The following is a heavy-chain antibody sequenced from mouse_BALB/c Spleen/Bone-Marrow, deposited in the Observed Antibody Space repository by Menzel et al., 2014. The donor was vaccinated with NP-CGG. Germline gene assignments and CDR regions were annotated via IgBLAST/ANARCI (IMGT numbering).Heavy chain of an antibody. V-gene: IGHV5-9-2*01. J-gene: IGHJ3*01. D-gene: IGHD2-4*01. Sequence: EVKLMESGGNLVKSGGSLKLSCAASGVTFSSYGMSWVRQTPEKRLEWVATISGGGSYTFYPDSVKGRFTISRDNAKNNLYLQLSSLRSEDTALYYCARHAYYDQTEVSFVYWRQGPPVSASA. CDR1: GVTFSSYG. CDR2: ISGGGSYT. CDR3: ARHAYYDQTEVSFVY.